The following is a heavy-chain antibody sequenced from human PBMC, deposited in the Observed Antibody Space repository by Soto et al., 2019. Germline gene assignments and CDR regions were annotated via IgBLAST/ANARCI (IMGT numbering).Heavy chain of an antibody. Sequence: PSETLSLTCTVSGGSSSSGDYYWSWIRQPLGKGLEWIGYIYYSGSTYYNPSLKSRVTISVDTSKNQFSLKLSSVTAADTAVYYCARVPAHFCSGYYFDYWGQGTLVPVSS. CDR2: IYYSGST. J-gene: IGHJ4*02. D-gene: IGHD3-3*02. CDR3: ARVPAHFCSGYYFDY. V-gene: IGHV4-30-4*01. CDR1: GGSSSSGDYY.